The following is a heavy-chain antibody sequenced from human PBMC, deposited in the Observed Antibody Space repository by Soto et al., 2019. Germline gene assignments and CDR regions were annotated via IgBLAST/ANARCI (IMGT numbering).Heavy chain of an antibody. V-gene: IGHV1-69*01. CDR1: VGTFSSYA. CDR2: IIPIFGTA. D-gene: IGHD6-13*01. Sequence: QVQLVQSGAEVKKPGASVKCSCKASVGTFSSYAISWVRHAPGQGLEWMGGIIPIFGTANYSQKLQGRVTITADESTSTDYMELSSLRSEETSVYYCARDSLSSSRLGMDVWGQGTTVTVSS. CDR3: ARDSLSSSRLGMDV. J-gene: IGHJ6*02.